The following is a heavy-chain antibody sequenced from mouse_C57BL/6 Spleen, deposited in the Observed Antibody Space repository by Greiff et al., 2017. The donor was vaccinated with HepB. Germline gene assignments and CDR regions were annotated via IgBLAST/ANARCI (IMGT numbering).Heavy chain of an antibody. CDR1: GYTFTDYN. CDR2: INPNNGGT. Sequence: VQLQQSGPELVKPGASVKIPCKASGYTFTDYNMDWVKQSHGKSLEWIGDINPNNGGTIYNQKFKGKATLTVDKSSSTAYMELRSLTSEDTAVYYCARSPLWLRYFDYWGQGTTLTVSS. V-gene: IGHV1-18*01. J-gene: IGHJ2*01. CDR3: ARSPLWLRYFDY. D-gene: IGHD2-2*01.